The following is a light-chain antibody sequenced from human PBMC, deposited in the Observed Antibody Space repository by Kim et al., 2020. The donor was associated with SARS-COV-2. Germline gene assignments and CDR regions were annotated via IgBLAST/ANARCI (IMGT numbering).Light chain of an antibody. V-gene: IGKV3-20*01. CDR1: HSVSSNY. CDR2: GAS. J-gene: IGKJ2*01. Sequence: LSPGTTPTLSCSATHSVSSNYLAWYQQKPGQAPRLLIYGASIRATGIPERFSGSGSGTDFTLTISSLEPEDFALYYCQQYNYSPRTFGQGTKLEI. CDR3: QQYNYSPRT.